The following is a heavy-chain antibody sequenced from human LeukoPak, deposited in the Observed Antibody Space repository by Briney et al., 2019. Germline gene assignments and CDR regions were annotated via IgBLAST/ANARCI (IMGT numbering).Heavy chain of an antibody. CDR3: ARDSSSWSHAEYFQH. J-gene: IGHJ1*01. Sequence: ASVKVSCKASGYTFSNYGITWVRQAPGQGLEWMGWINAYNGNTNYAQKLQGRVTMTTDTSTSTVYMELRSLRSDDTAVYYCARDSSSWSHAEYFQHWGQGTLVTVSS. V-gene: IGHV1-18*01. CDR1: GYTFSNYG. D-gene: IGHD6-13*01. CDR2: INAYNGNT.